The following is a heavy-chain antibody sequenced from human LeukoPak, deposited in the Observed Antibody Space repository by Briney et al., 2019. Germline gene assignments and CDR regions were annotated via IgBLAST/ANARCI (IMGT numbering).Heavy chain of an antibody. CDR2: INHSGST. D-gene: IGHD3-3*01. CDR3: ARDDSPLDY. V-gene: IGHV4-34*01. J-gene: IGHJ4*02. CDR1: GGSFSGYY. Sequence: SETLSLTCAVYGGSFSGYYWSWIRQPPGKGLGWIGEINHSGSTNYNPSLKSRVTISVDTSKNQFSLKLSSVTAADTAVYYCARDDSPLDYWGQGTLVTVSS.